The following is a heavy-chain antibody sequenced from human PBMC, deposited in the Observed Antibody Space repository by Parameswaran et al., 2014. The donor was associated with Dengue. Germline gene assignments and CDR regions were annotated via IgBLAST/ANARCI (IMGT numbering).Heavy chain of an antibody. CDR3: ARGDTIYYYYYGMDV. CDR2: IYTSGST. CDR1: GGSISSYY. Sequence: AGGSLRLSCTVSGGSISSYYWSWIRQPAGKGLEWIGRIYTSGSTNYNPSLKSRVTMSVDTSKNQFSLKLSSVTAADTAVYYCARGDTIYYYYYGMDVWGQGTTVTVSS. D-gene: IGHD3-16*01. J-gene: IGHJ6*02. V-gene: IGHV4-4*07.